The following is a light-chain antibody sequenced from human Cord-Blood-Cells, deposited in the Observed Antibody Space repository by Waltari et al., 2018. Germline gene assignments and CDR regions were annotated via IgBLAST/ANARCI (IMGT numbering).Light chain of an antibody. V-gene: IGLV2-8*01. J-gene: IGLJ1*01. Sequence: QSALTQPPSASGSPGQSVTISCTGTSSDVGGYNYVSWYQQHRGKAPQLMIYEVSKRPSGVPDRFSGSKSGNTASLTVSGLQAEDEADYYCSSYAGSNNYVFGTGTKVTVL. CDR3: SSYAGSNNYV. CDR2: EVS. CDR1: SSDVGGYNY.